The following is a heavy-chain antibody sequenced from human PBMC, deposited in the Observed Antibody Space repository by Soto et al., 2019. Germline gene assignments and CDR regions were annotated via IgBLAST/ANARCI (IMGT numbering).Heavy chain of an antibody. CDR1: GYTFTSYG. CDR3: ARADSSGYYYPRGAFDI. D-gene: IGHD3-22*01. J-gene: IGHJ3*02. V-gene: IGHV1-18*01. CDR2: ISAYNGNT. Sequence: ASVKVSCKASGYTFTSYGISWVRQAPGQGLEWMGWISAYNGNTNYAQKLQGRVTMTTDTSTRTAYMELRSLRSDDTAVYYCARADSSGYYYPRGAFDIWGQGTMVTVSS.